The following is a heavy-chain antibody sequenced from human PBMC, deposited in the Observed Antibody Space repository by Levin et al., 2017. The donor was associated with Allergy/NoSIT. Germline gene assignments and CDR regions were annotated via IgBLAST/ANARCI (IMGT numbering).Heavy chain of an antibody. CDR2: ISGSGGST. CDR3: ASPDPNYYDSSDYYYGMDV. J-gene: IGHJ6*02. Sequence: GGSLRLSCAASGFTFSSYAMSWVRQAPGKGLEWVSAISGSGGSTYYADSVKGRFTISRDNSKNTLYLQMNSLRAEDTAVYYCASPDPNYYDSSDYYYGMDVWGQGTTVTVSS. V-gene: IGHV3-23*01. CDR1: GFTFSSYA. D-gene: IGHD3-22*01.